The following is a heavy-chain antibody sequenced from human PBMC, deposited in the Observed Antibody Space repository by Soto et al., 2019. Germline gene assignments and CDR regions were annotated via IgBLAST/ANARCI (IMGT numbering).Heavy chain of an antibody. CDR1: GGSFHSSA. D-gene: IGHD2-15*01. V-gene: IGHV1-69*13. CDR3: ALAPNSNHQRTGY. J-gene: IGHJ4*02. CDR2: ITPISDSA. Sequence: ASVKVSCKVSGGSFHSSAINWLRQAPGQGLEWMGGITPISDSANYAQNFQGRVTITADVYTTTAYMEVNSLTSEDTAVFSCALAPNSNHQRTGYWGQGTLVTVSS.